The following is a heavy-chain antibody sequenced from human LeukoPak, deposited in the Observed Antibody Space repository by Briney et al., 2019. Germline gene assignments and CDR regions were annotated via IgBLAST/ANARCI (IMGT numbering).Heavy chain of an antibody. V-gene: IGHV1-69*05. D-gene: IGHD2-2*02. J-gene: IGHJ2*01. Sequence: GASVKVSCKASGGSFSSYAISWVRQAPGQGLEWMGGIIPIFGTANYAQKFQGRVTITTDESTSTAYMELSSLRSEDTAAYYCARGPPTAIDWYFDLWGRGTLVTVSS. CDR3: ARGPPTAIDWYFDL. CDR1: GGSFSSYA. CDR2: IIPIFGTA.